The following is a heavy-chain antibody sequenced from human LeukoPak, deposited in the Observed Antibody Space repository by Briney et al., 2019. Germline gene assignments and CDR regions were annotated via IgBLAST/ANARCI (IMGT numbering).Heavy chain of an antibody. CDR1: GFTFSSYG. J-gene: IGHJ4*02. D-gene: IGHD3-10*01. CDR2: ISSSSSYI. V-gene: IGHV3-21*01. Sequence: PGGSLRLSCAASGFTFSSYGMNWVRQSPGKGLEWVSSISSSSSYIYYADSVKGRFAISRDNAKNSLYLQMNSLRAEDTAVYYCARRYGSGSFYWGQGTLVTVSS. CDR3: ARRYGSGSFY.